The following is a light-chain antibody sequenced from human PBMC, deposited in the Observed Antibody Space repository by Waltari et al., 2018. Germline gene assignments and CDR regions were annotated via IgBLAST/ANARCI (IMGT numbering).Light chain of an antibody. CDR2: KAS. CDR1: QSISTW. V-gene: IGKV1-5*03. Sequence: DIQMTQSPSTLSASVGDRVTITCRASQSISTWLAWHQQKPGKAPKTLIYKASSLESGVPSQFTGSGSGTEYTLTISSLQPDDFATYYCQQYKTYSYTFGQGTKLEIK. J-gene: IGKJ2*01. CDR3: QQYKTYSYT.